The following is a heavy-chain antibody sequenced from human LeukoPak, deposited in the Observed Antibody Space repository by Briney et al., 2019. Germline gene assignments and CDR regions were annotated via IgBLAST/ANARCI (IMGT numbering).Heavy chain of an antibody. Sequence: GGSLRLSCAASGFTFSSYLMSWVRQTPGKGLEVGATMNHDGSEKYHVDSVKGRFTISRDNAKKSLYLQMNNLRAEDTAVYYCRTWKQGYCSGYSCYNAFHIWGQGTMVTVSS. D-gene: IGHD2-15*01. CDR3: RTWKQGYCSGYSCYNAFHI. CDR2: MNHDGSEK. J-gene: IGHJ3*02. V-gene: IGHV3-7*01. CDR1: GFTFSSYL.